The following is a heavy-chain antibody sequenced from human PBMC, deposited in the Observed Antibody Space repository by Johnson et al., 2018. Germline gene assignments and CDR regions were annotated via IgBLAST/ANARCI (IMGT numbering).Heavy chain of an antibody. CDR2: IYYSGST. J-gene: IGHJ4*02. CDR1: GGSISSYY. D-gene: IGHD6-19*01. CDR3: ARQASGITVAGAGTD. V-gene: IGHV4-59*01. Sequence: QVQLVQSGPGLVKPSETLSLTCTVSGGSISSYYWSWIRQPPGKGLEWIGYIYYSGSTNYNPSLKSRVTISVDTSKNQFSLKLSSVTAADTAVYYCARQASGITVAGAGTDWGQGTLVTVSS.